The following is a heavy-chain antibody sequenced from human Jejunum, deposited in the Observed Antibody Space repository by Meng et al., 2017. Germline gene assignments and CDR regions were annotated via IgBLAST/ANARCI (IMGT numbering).Heavy chain of an antibody. J-gene: IGHJ4*02. CDR2: MYSGGNT. CDR1: GFAVFTNY. CDR3: TKDWVAVAD. D-gene: IGHD6-19*01. V-gene: IGHV3-53*01. Sequence: GESPKISCAAPGFAVFTNYMSWVRQAPGKGLEWVSVMYSGGNTYYAGSVKGRFTISRDGSTNTLYLQMDGLRAEDTAVYYCTKDWVAVADWGQGTLVTVSS.